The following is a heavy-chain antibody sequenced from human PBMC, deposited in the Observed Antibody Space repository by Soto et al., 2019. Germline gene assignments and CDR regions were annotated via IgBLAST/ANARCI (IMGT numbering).Heavy chain of an antibody. J-gene: IGHJ5*02. V-gene: IGHV1-8*01. D-gene: IGHD3-3*01. CDR1: GYTFTSYD. CDR3: ARLRITIFGVVIINGWFDP. Sequence: ASVKVSCKASGYTFTSYDINWVRQATGQGLEWMGWMNPNSGNTGYAQKFQGRVTMTRNTSISTAYMELSSLRSEDTAVYYCARLRITIFGVVIINGWFDPWGQGTLVTVSS. CDR2: MNPNSGNT.